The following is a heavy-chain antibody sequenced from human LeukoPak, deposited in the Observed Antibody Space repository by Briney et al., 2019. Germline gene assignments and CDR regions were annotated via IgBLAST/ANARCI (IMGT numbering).Heavy chain of an antibody. CDR3: AKVGEWELPFNF. CDR1: GFTFSSYA. Sequence: GGSLRLSCAASGFTFSSYAMSWVRQAPGKGLDWVSVISGSGDSTYYADSVKGRFTISRDNSKNTLYLQMNSLRAEDTALFYCAKVGEWELPFNFWGQGTMVTVSS. V-gene: IGHV3-23*01. D-gene: IGHD1-26*01. CDR2: ISGSGDST. J-gene: IGHJ3*01.